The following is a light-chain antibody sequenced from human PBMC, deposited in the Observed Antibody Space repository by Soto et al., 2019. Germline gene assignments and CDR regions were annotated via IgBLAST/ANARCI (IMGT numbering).Light chain of an antibody. J-gene: IGKJ4*01. V-gene: IGKV1-39*01. CDR1: QSVSTY. CDR3: QQAHSFPLT. Sequence: DIPMTQSPSSLSASVGDRVTLTCRASQSVSTYLNWYHQKPGKAPKLLIYAASSLHGGVPSRFSGSGSGTDFTLTISSLQPEDFATYYCQQAHSFPLTFGGGTKVDIK. CDR2: AAS.